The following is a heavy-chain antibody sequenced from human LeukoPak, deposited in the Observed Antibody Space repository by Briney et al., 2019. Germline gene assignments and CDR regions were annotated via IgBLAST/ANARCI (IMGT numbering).Heavy chain of an antibody. CDR1: GGSISGYY. CDR3: ARDAPYSTSPDI. CDR2: IYNSGST. V-gene: IGHV4-59*01. J-gene: IGHJ3*02. D-gene: IGHD2-2*01. Sequence: PSETLSLTCSVSGGSISGYYWSWVRQPPGKGLEWIGYIYNSGSTNYNPSLESRVTISVDTSKNQFSLKLTSVTAADTAVYYCARDAPYSTSPDIWGQGTMVTVSS.